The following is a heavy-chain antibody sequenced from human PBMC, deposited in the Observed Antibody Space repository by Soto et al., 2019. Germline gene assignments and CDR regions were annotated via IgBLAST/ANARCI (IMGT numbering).Heavy chain of an antibody. CDR1: GFSLSTSGVG. V-gene: IGHV2-5*02. CDR2: IYWDDDK. CDR3: AHIPNYYQYNWFDP. Sequence: QITLKESGPTLVKPTQTLTLTCTFSGFSLSTSGVGVGWIRQPPGKALECLALIYWDDDKRYSPSLKSRLTITTDTSKNQVVLTTTNLNPVDTATYYCAHIPNYYQYNWFDPWGQGTLVTVSS. D-gene: IGHD3-10*01. J-gene: IGHJ5*02.